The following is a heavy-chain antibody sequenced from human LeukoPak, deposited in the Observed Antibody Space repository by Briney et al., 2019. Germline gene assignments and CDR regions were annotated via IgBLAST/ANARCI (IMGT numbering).Heavy chain of an antibody. V-gene: IGHV4-39*07. CDR3: ATVNSSGWYRGD. CDR1: GGSISSSSYY. D-gene: IGHD6-19*01. Sequence: SETLSLTCTVSGGSISSSSYYWGWIRQPPGKGLEWIGSIYYSGSTNYNPSLKSRVTISVDTSKNQFSLKLSSVTAADTAVYYCATVNSSGWYRGDWGQGTLVTVPS. CDR2: IYYSGST. J-gene: IGHJ4*02.